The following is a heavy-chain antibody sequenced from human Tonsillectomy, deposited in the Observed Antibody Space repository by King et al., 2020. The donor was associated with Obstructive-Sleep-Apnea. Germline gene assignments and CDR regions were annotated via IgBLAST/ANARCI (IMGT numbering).Heavy chain of an antibody. CDR3: THRTEYYESSGYWYFDY. J-gene: IGHJ4*02. Sequence: ITLKESGPTLVKPTQTLTLTCTFSGFSLTSSGVGVGWIRQPPGKALEWLALIYWDDDKRYSPSLKGRLTITKDTSKDQVVLTMTNMDPVDTATYYCTHRTEYYESSGYWYFDYWGQGALVTVSS. CDR2: IYWDDDK. V-gene: IGHV2-5*02. CDR1: GFSLTSSGVG. D-gene: IGHD3-22*01.